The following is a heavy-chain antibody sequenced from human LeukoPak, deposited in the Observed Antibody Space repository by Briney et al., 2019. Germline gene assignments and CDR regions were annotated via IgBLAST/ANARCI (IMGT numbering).Heavy chain of an antibody. Sequence: KPSETLSLTCAVSGYSISSGYYWGWIRQPPGKGLEWIGSIYHSGSTYYNPSLKSRVTISVDTSKNQFSLKLSSVTAADTAVYYCARLGRGYCYGLTPLVRDYYYMDVWGKGTTVTVSS. CDR3: ARLGRGYCYGLTPLVRDYYYMDV. V-gene: IGHV4-38-2*01. J-gene: IGHJ6*03. CDR1: GYSISSGYY. D-gene: IGHD5-18*01. CDR2: IYHSGST.